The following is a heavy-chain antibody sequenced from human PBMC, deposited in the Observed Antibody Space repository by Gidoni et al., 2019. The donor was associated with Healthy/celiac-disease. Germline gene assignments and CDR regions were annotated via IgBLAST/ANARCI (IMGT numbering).Heavy chain of an antibody. D-gene: IGHD2-2*01. CDR2: ISSSSSYI. J-gene: IGHJ6*02. Sequence: EVQLVESGGGLVKPGGSLRLSCAASGFTFSSYSMIWFRQAPGKGLEWVSSISSSSSYIYYADSVKGRFTISRDNAKNSLYLQMNSRRAEDTAVYYCARCRSGYCSSTSCYYYYGMDVWGQGTTVTVSS. V-gene: IGHV3-21*01. CDR1: GFTFSSYS. CDR3: ARCRSGYCSSTSCYYYYGMDV.